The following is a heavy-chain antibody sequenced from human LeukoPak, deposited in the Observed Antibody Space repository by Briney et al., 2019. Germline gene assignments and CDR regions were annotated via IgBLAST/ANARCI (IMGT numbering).Heavy chain of an antibody. CDR1: GFTFSDYY. CDR3: ALTPRDPTAYCGGDCYYPFDY. J-gene: IGHJ4*02. V-gene: IGHV3-11*06. Sequence: TGGSLRLSCAASGFTFSDYYMSWIRQAPGKGLEWVSYISSSSSYTNYADSVKGRFTISRDNAKNSLYLQMNSLRDEDTAVYYCALTPRDPTAYCGGDCYYPFDYWGQGTLVTVSS. D-gene: IGHD2-21*02. CDR2: ISSSSSYT.